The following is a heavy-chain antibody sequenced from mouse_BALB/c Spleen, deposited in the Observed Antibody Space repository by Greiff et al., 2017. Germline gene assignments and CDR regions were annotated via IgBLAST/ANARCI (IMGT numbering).Heavy chain of an antibody. CDR3: ARAQFYDGFAY. CDR1: GFTFSSYA. J-gene: IGHJ3*01. D-gene: IGHD2-12*01. V-gene: IGHV5-6-5*01. CDR2: ISSGGST. Sequence: EVKLMESGGGLVKPGGSLKLSCAASGFTFSSYAMSWVRQTPEKRLEWVASISSGGSTYYPDSVKGRFTISRDNARNILYLQMSSLRSEDTAMYYCARAQFYDGFAYWGQGTLVTVSA.